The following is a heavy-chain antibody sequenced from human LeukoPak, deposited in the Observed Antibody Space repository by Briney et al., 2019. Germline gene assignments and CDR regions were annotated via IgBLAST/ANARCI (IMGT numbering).Heavy chain of an antibody. Sequence: SETLSLTCAVSGGSISSGDYSWSWIRQPPGKGLEWIGYIYHSERTFCNPSLKSRVTISVDTSKNQISLEVTSVTAADTAVYYCARDGGYGHYDYWGRGTLVTVSS. D-gene: IGHD5-18*01. CDR1: GGSISSGDYS. J-gene: IGHJ4*02. CDR2: IYHSERT. CDR3: ARDGGYGHYDY. V-gene: IGHV4-30-2*01.